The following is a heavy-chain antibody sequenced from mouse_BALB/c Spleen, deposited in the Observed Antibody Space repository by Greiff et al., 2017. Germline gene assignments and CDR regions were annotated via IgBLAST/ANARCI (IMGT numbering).Heavy chain of an antibody. CDR3: ARDEDGYYGY. D-gene: IGHD2-3*01. Sequence: VMLVESGGGLVQPGGSLRLSCATSGFTFTDYYMSWVRQPPGKGLEWLGVIWAGGSTNYNSALMSRLSISKDNSKSQVFLKMNSLQTDDTAMYYCARDEDGYYGYWGQGTTLTVSS. CDR2: IWAGGST. CDR1: GFTFTDYY. V-gene: IGHV2-9*02. J-gene: IGHJ2*01.